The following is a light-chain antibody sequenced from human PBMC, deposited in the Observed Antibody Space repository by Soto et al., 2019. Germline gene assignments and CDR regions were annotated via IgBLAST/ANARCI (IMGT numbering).Light chain of an antibody. CDR1: QDISNY. CDR3: QQYDDTPIT. J-gene: IGKJ5*01. Sequence: DIQMTQSPSSLSASVGDRLTITCQASQDISNYLNWYQQKQGKAPKLLISDASILETGVPSRFSGSGSGPDFTFTISSLQPEDISTYYCQQYDDTPITFGQGTRLEIK. V-gene: IGKV1-33*01. CDR2: DAS.